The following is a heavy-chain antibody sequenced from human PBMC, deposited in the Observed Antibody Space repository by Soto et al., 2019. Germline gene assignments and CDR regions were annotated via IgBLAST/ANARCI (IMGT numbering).Heavy chain of an antibody. D-gene: IGHD1-26*01. V-gene: IGHV4-30-4*01. CDR1: GGSISSGDSY. J-gene: IGHJ5*02. CDR2: IYYSGSA. CDR3: ARVQWELRFWFDP. Sequence: QVQLQESGPGLVKPSQTLSLTCTVSGGSISSGDSYWSWLRQSPGKGLEWIGYIYYSGSADYNASLKSRVTISVGTSKNQFSLRLTSVTAADTAVYYCARVQWELRFWFDPWGQGTLVTVSS.